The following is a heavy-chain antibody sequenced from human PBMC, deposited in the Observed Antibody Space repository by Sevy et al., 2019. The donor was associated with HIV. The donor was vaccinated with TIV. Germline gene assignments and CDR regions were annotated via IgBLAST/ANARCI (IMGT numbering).Heavy chain of an antibody. V-gene: IGHV3-30*18. D-gene: IGHD1-26*01. CDR1: GFTFSSYG. J-gene: IGHJ4*02. Sequence: GGSLRLSCAASGFTFSSYGMHWVRQAPGKGLEWEAVISYDGSNKYYADSVKGRFTISRDNSKNTLYLQMNSLRAEDTAVYYSANDRYSGSYGDYWGQGTLVTVSS. CDR2: ISYDGSNK. CDR3: ANDRYSGSYGDY.